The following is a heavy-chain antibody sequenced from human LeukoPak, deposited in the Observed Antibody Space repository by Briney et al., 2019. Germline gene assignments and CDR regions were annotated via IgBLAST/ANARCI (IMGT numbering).Heavy chain of an antibody. CDR3: AKLRSGSPYYDYVWGSYDY. Sequence: PGGSLRLSCAASGFTFSTYSMNWVRQAPGKGLEWVSCISRTSRYIYYADSVKGRFTISRDNSKNTLYLQMNSLRAEDTAVYYCAKLRSGSPYYDYVWGSYDYWGQGTLVTVSS. CDR1: GFTFSTYS. J-gene: IGHJ4*02. V-gene: IGHV3-21*04. CDR2: ISRTSRYI. D-gene: IGHD3-16*01.